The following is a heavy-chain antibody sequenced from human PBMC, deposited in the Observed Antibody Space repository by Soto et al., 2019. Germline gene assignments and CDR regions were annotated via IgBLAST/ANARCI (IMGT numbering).Heavy chain of an antibody. CDR3: AKDPGLAYYYGMDV. J-gene: IGHJ6*02. Sequence: GGSLRLSCAASGFTFSSYGMHWVRQAPGKGLEWVAVISYDGSNKYYADSVKGRFTISRDNSKNTLYLQMNSLRAEDTAVYYCAKDPGLAYYYGMDVWGQGTTVTVSS. V-gene: IGHV3-30*18. CDR2: ISYDGSNK. CDR1: GFTFSSYG.